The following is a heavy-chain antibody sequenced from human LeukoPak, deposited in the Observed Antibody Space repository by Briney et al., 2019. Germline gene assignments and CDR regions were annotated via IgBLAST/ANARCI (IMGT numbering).Heavy chain of an antibody. J-gene: IGHJ3*02. D-gene: IGHD6-19*01. V-gene: IGHV4-39*07. Sequence: SETLSLTCTVSGGSISSSSYYWGWIRQPPGKGLEWIGSIYYSGSTYYNPSLKSRVTISVDTSKNQFSLKLSSVTAADTAVYYCARERSYSSGWYGDAFDIWGQGTMVTVSS. CDR1: GGSISSSSYY. CDR3: ARERSYSSGWYGDAFDI. CDR2: IYYSGST.